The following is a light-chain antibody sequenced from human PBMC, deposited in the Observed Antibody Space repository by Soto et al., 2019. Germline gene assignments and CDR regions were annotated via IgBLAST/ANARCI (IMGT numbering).Light chain of an antibody. V-gene: IGKV3-15*01. CDR1: QSVSSD. CDR2: ARS. J-gene: IGKJ1*01. CDR3: QQYNIWPQVS. Sequence: EIMMTQSAATLSVSPGESATLSCRASQSVSSDLAWYQHKPGRAPRLLIYARSTRATDVSARFSGSGDGTELTLTISSLQPEDFAVYDWQQYNIWPQVSFGPATKVDI.